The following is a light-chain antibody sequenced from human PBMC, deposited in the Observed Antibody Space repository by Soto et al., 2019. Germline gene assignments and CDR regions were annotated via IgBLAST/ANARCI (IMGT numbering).Light chain of an antibody. CDR3: PSYDSSLRSV. CDR2: GNS. J-gene: IGLJ3*02. V-gene: IGLV1-40*01. CDR1: GSNIGAGYD. Sequence: QSVLTQPPSVSGAPGQRVTISCTGSGSNIGAGYDVHWYQQLPGPAPKLLIYGNSNRPSGVPDRFSGSKSGTSASLAITGLQAEDEADYYCPSYDSSLRSVFGGGTKLTVL.